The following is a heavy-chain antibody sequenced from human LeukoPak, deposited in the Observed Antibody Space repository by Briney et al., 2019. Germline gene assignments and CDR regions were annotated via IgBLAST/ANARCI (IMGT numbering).Heavy chain of an antibody. D-gene: IGHD3-10*01. V-gene: IGHV3-30-3*01. CDR2: ISYDGSNK. CDR1: GFAFSNFA. Sequence: GGSLRLSCAASGFAFSNFAMHWVRQAPGKGLEWVAVISYDGSNKYHADSVKGRFTISRDNSKNTLYLQMNSLRAEDTAVYYCARVGTMVRAYGGYWGQGTLVTVS. J-gene: IGHJ4*02. CDR3: ARVGTMVRAYGGY.